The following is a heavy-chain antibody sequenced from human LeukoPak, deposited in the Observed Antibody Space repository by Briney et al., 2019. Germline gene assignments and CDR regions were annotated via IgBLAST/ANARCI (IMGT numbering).Heavy chain of an antibody. CDR2: ISYDGSNK. V-gene: IGHV3-30-3*01. CDR3: AREHADCSSTSCYPPYFDY. J-gene: IGHJ4*02. Sequence: GGSLRLSCAASGFTFSSYAMHWVRQAPGKGPEWVAVISYDGSNKYYADSVKGRFTISRDNSKNTLYLQMNSLRAEDTAVYYCAREHADCSSTSCYPPYFDYWGQGTLVTVSS. D-gene: IGHD2-2*01. CDR1: GFTFSSYA.